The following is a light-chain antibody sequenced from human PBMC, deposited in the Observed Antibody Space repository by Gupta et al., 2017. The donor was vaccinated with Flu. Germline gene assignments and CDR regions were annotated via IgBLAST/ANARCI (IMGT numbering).Light chain of an antibody. Sequence: SITISCTGTSIDVGGYNYFSWYQQHPGNAPILMIYDVSNRPSGVSNRFSGSQAGTTASPTISGLQAEDDAYYYCTSYTSSSTHVFGTGTKVTVL. CDR3: TSYTSSSTHV. CDR2: DVS. J-gene: IGLJ1*01. V-gene: IGLV2-14*04. CDR1: SIDVGGYNY.